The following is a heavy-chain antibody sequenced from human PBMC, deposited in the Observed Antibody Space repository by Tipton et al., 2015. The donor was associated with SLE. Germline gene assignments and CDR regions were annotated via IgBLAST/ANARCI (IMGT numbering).Heavy chain of an antibody. Sequence: TLSLTCTVSGGSISSGDYYWTWIRQHPGKGLEWIGYIYYSGSTYYNPSLKSRVTISVDTSKNQFSLKLSSVTAADTAVYYCAAVAASRYYYGMDVWGQGTTVTVSS. CDR3: AAVAASRYYYGMDV. CDR1: GGSISSGDYY. J-gene: IGHJ6*02. V-gene: IGHV4-30-4*08. CDR2: IYYSGST. D-gene: IGHD2-15*01.